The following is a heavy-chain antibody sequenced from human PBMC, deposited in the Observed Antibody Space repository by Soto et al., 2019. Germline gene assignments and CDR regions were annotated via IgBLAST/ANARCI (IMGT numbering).Heavy chain of an antibody. CDR2: IYPGDHET. J-gene: IGHJ4*02. Sequence: PGEPLKISCRCSGYTFSNFWIDWVHHLPGKGLEWMGIIYPGDHETRYSPSFHGKVTISADKSINTAYLQWSSLEASDSAFYYCARSPRSSPYFDYWGQGALVTVSS. V-gene: IGHV5-51*07. CDR3: ARSPRSSPYFDY. CDR1: GYTFSNFW. D-gene: IGHD6-13*01.